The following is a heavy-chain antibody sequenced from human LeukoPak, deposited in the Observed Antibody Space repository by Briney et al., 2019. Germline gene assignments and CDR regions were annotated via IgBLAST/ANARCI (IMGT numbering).Heavy chain of an antibody. D-gene: IGHD3-22*01. Sequence: GGSLRLSCAASGFTFSSYAMHWVRQAPGKGLEWVAVISYDGSNKYYADSVKGRFTISRDNSKNTLYLQMNSLRAEDTAVYYCARDKVSSGYLTYYFDYWGQGTLVTVSS. CDR1: GFTFSSYA. V-gene: IGHV3-30-3*01. CDR3: ARDKVSSGYLTYYFDY. CDR2: ISYDGSNK. J-gene: IGHJ4*02.